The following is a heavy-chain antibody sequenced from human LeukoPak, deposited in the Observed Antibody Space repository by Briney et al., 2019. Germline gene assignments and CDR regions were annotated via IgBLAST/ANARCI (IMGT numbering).Heavy chain of an antibody. V-gene: IGHV4-59*01. CDR1: GGSLSSYY. CDR2: IYYSGST. D-gene: IGHD3-3*01. J-gene: IGHJ5*02. Sequence: SKTLSLTCTVSGGSLSSYYWSWIRQPPRKGLEWIGYIYYSGSTNYNPSLKSRVTISVDTSKNQFSLNLNSVTAADTAVYYCARGVDYDFWSGTLFDPWGQGTLVSVSS. CDR3: ARGVDYDFWSGTLFDP.